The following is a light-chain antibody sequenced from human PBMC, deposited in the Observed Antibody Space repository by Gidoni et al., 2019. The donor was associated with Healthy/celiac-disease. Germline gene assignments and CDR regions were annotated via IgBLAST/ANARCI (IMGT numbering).Light chain of an antibody. CDR2: EVS. CDR1: SSDVGGYKY. V-gene: IGLV2-8*01. CDR3: SSYAGSNNLV. J-gene: IGLJ3*02. Sequence: QSALTQPPSASGSPGQSVTISCTGTSSDVGGYKYVSWYQQHPGKAPNLMINEVSKRPSGVPDRFSCSKSGNTASLTVAGLQAEDEADYYCSSYAGSNNLVFGGGTKLTVL.